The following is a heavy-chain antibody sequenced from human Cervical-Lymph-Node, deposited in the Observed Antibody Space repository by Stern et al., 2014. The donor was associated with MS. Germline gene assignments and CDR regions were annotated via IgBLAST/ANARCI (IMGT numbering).Heavy chain of an antibody. Sequence: VQLVESGGGLVQPGGSLRLSCGTSGFTFTTYWIHWVRQAPGKGLVWVSRINTDGSSTSYADSVKGRFTISRDNVRNTLYLEMNSLRVEDTAVYYCARARAGSYYDYWGQGTLVTVSS. CDR1: GFTFTTYW. CDR3: ARARAGSYYDY. J-gene: IGHJ4*02. CDR2: INTDGSST. V-gene: IGHV3-74*01. D-gene: IGHD3-10*01.